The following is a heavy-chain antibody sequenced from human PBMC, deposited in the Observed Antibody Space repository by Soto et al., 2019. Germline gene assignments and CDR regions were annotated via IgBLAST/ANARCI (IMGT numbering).Heavy chain of an antibody. D-gene: IGHD3-3*01. CDR1: GYPVTAYY. CDR2: INPATGAA. Sequence: QLHLVQSGAVVKKPGASVTVSCSASGYPVTAYYMHWVRQAPGRGLEWMGGINPATGAAKYTQTFPGRVNMTRDTSTSTVFMELSGLTSEDPAVFYCARGGGVGVAGSAAFDMWGQGTLVTVSS. J-gene: IGHJ3*02. V-gene: IGHV1-2*02. CDR3: ARGGGVGVAGSAAFDM.